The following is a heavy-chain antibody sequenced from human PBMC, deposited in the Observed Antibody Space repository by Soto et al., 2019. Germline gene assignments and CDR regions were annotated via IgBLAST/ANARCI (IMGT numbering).Heavy chain of an antibody. Sequence: QVQLVESGGGVVQPGRSLRLSCAASGFTFSSYGMRWVRQAPGKGLEWVALISYDGSDKYSAGSVKGRFTISRDNSKNTVYLQMNSLRAEDTAIYYCAKDLNYYDTSGYLEGTDYWGQGTLVTVSS. CDR3: AKDLNYYDTSGYLEGTDY. CDR2: ISYDGSDK. J-gene: IGHJ4*02. CDR1: GFTFSSYG. D-gene: IGHD3-22*01. V-gene: IGHV3-30*18.